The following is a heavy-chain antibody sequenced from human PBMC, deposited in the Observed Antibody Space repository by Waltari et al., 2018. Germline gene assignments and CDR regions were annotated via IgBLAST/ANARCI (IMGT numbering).Heavy chain of an antibody. CDR3: ARGRRGGYYYYYGMDV. J-gene: IGHJ6*02. CDR1: GFTFSSYA. V-gene: IGHV3-30*01. CDR2: ISYDGSNK. D-gene: IGHD3-16*01. Sequence: QVQLVESGGGVVQPGRSLRLSCAASGFTFSSYAMHWVRQAPGKGLEWVAVISYDGSNKYYADSVKGRFTISRDNSKNTLYLQMNSLRAEDTAVYYCARGRRGGYYYYYGMDVWGQGTTVTVSS.